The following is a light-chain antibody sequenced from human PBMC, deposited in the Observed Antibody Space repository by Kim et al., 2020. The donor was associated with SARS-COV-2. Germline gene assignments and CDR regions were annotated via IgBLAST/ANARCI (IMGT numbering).Light chain of an antibody. J-gene: IGLJ1*01. CDR3: AAWDDSLSGGV. Sequence: GQRVSSYGSGSSAKIGSNYGYGYQERPGTARKLRIYRKNQRPSGVPDRFSGSKSGTAASLAISGLRSEDEADYYCAAWDDSLSGGVFGTGTKVTVL. CDR1: SAKIGSNY. CDR2: RKN. V-gene: IGLV1-47*01.